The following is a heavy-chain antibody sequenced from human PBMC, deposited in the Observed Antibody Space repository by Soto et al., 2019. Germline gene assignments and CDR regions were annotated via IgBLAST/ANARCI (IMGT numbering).Heavy chain of an antibody. V-gene: IGHV4-59*01. D-gene: IGHD5-12*01. Sequence: SETLSLTCTVSGGSISSYYWSWIRQPPGKGLEWIGYIYYSGSTNYNPSLKSRVTISVDTSKNQFSLKLSSVTAADTAVYYCARDGERGYSGYDDQVGYFDYWGQGTLVNVSS. CDR2: IYYSGST. J-gene: IGHJ4*02. CDR1: GGSISSYY. CDR3: ARDGERGYSGYDDQVGYFDY.